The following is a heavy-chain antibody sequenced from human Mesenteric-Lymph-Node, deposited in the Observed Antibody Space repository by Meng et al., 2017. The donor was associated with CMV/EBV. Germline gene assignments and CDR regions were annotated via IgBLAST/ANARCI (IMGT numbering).Heavy chain of an antibody. CDR2: TRSKLYGGAP. CDR1: GFTFRDYG. J-gene: IGHJ4*02. Sequence: GESLKISCITSGFTFRDYGISWVRQAPGKGLEWVSFTRSKLYGGAPEYAASVEGRFTVSRDDSNSIAYLQMNNLKTEDTAVYFRARGRTEPDAKYYFDYWGQGALVTVSS. V-gene: IGHV3-49*04. D-gene: IGHD1-14*01. CDR3: ARGRTEPDAKYYFDY.